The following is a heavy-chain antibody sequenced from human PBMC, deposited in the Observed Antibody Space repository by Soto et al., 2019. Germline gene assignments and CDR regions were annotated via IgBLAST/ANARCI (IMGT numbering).Heavy chain of an antibody. CDR2: IKQDGSEK. D-gene: IGHD3-3*01. CDR3: ARVEGYDFWSGYRPYYFDY. J-gene: IGHJ4*02. CDR1: GFTFSSYW. Sequence: LRLSCAASGFTFSSYWMSWVRQAPGKGLEWVANIKQDGSEKYYVDSVKGRFTISRDNAKNSLYLQMNSLRAEDTAVYYCARVEGYDFWSGYRPYYFDYWGQGTLVTVSS. V-gene: IGHV3-7*01.